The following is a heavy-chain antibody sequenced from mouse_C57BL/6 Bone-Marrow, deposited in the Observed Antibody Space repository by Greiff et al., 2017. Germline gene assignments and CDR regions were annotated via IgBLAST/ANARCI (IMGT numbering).Heavy chain of an antibody. D-gene: IGHD1-1*01. V-gene: IGHV1-69*01. CDR2: IDPSDSYT. J-gene: IGHJ3*01. CDR3: ARRLYGSSYGFAY. Sequence: QVHVKQPGAELVMPGASVKLSCKASGYTFTSYWMHWVKQRPGQGLEWIGEIDPSDSYTNYNQKFKGKSTLTVDKSSSTAYMQLSSLTSEDSAVYYCARRLYGSSYGFAYWGQGTLVTVSA. CDR1: GYTFTSYW.